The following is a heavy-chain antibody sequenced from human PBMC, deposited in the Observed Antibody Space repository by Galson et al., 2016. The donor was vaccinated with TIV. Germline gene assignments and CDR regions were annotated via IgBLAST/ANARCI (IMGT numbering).Heavy chain of an antibody. Sequence: QSGAEVKKPGESLKISCKGSGYSFTTYWIGWVRQMPGKGLEWMGIIYPGDSDTRYSPSFRGQVTISADKSISTAYLQWSSLKASDTAMYYCARQDYYGSGMFNPTDYSFYYGMDVWGQGTTVIVSS. J-gene: IGHJ6*02. CDR1: GYSFTTYW. D-gene: IGHD3-10*01. CDR2: IYPGDSDT. CDR3: ARQDYYGSGMFNPTDYSFYYGMDV. V-gene: IGHV5-51*01.